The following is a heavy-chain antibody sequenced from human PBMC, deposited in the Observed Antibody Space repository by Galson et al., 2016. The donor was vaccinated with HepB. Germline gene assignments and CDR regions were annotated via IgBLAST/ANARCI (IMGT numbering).Heavy chain of an antibody. CDR1: GYSFTSYW. V-gene: IGHV5-10-1*01. CDR2: IDPSESY. J-gene: IGHJ5*02. D-gene: IGHD6-13*01. CDR3: ARHPRTLNLAAVRNS. Sequence: QSGAEVKKPGESLRISCKGSGYSFTSYWISWVRQMPGKGLEWKGRIDPSESYISPSFQGHVTISADKSISTAYLQWGSLKASDTAMYYCARHPRTLNLAAVRNSWGQGTLVIVSS.